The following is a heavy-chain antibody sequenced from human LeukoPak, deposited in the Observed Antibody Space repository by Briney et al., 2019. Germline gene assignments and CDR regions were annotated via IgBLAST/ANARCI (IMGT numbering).Heavy chain of an antibody. J-gene: IGHJ4*02. V-gene: IGHV3-33*08. CDR2: IWYDGSNK. CDR1: GFTFDDYA. D-gene: IGHD2-15*01. CDR3: ARGGAGGYCSGGSCYVIPQN. Sequence: GGSLRLSCAASGFTFDDYAMHWVRQAPGKGLEWVAVIWYDGSNKYYADSVKGRFTISRDNSKNTLYLQMNSLRAEDTAVYYCARGGAGGYCSGGSCYVIPQNWGQGTLVTVSS.